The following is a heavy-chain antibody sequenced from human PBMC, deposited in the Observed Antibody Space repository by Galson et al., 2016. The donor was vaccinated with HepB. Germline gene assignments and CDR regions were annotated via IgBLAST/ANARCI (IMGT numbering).Heavy chain of an antibody. CDR2: IKQDGSEK. J-gene: IGHJ6*02. CDR3: ASGSSGWHLFSTGGDYYYGMDV. V-gene: IGHV3-7*03. CDR1: GFTFSSYW. Sequence: SLRLSCAASGFTFSSYWMSWVRQAPGKGLEWVANIKQDGSEKYYVDSVKGRFTISRDNAKNSLYRQMNSLRAEDTAVYYCASGSSGWHLFSTGGDYYYGMDVWGQGTTVTVSS. D-gene: IGHD6-19*01.